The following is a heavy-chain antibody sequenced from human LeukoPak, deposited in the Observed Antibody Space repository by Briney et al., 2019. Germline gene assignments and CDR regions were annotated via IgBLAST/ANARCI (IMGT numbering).Heavy chain of an antibody. J-gene: IGHJ6*03. D-gene: IGHD2-15*01. CDR2: ISSSSSYI. CDR1: GFTFSSYN. CDR3: ARGQILFYYYMDV. Sequence: GGSLRLSCAASGFTFSSYNMKWVRQAPGKGREWVSSISSSSSYIYYADSVKGRFTISRDNAKNSLYLQMNSLRAEDTAVYYCARGQILFYYYMDVWGKGTTVTVSS. V-gene: IGHV3-21*01.